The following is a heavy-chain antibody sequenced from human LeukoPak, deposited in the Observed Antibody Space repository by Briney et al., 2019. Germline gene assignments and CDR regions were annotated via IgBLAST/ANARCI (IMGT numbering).Heavy chain of an antibody. CDR3: AKLRGLRRIFDY. Sequence: GGPLRLSCAASGFTFSYYGIHWVRQAPGKGLEWVAFIRYDGSNKYYADSVKGRFTVSRDNSKNTLYLQMNSLRAEDTAVYYCAKLRGLRRIFDYWGQGTLVTVSS. D-gene: IGHD5-12*01. CDR2: IRYDGSNK. J-gene: IGHJ4*02. V-gene: IGHV3-30*02. CDR1: GFTFSYYG.